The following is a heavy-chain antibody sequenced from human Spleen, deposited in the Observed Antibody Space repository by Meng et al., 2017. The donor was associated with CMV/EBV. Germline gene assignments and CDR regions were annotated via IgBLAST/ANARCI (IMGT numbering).Heavy chain of an antibody. D-gene: IGHD2-2*01. CDR1: GFSFSTYT. J-gene: IGHJ1*01. V-gene: IGHV3-30-3*01. Sequence: GESLKISCAASGFSFSTYTMVWVRQAPGKGLEWVAVMSYDESTEYDADSVKGRFTITRDNAKNSLYLQMNSLRAEDTAVYYCARDCSSTNCYSSGSPEYLQHWGQGTLVTVSS. CDR2: MSYDESTE. CDR3: ARDCSSTNCYSSGSPEYLQH.